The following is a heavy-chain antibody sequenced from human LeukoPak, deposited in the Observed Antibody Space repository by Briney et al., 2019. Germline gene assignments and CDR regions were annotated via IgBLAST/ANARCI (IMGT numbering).Heavy chain of an antibody. J-gene: IGHJ4*02. V-gene: IGHV4-39*07. CDR3: ARDEDSYGYFDY. D-gene: IGHD5-18*01. CDR1: GGSISSSSYY. CDR2: IYYSGST. Sequence: SETLSLTCTVSGGSISSSSYYWGWIRQPPGKGLEWIGSIYYSGSTYYIPSLKSRVTISVDTSKNQFSLKLSSVTAADTAVYYCARDEDSYGYFDYWGQGTLVTVSS.